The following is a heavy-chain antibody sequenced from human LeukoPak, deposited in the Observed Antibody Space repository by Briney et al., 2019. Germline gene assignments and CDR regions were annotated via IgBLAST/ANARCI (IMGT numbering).Heavy chain of an antibody. CDR1: GGSLSPYY. Sequence: SETLSLTCSVSGGSLSPYYWSWIRQPPGKGLEWIGYIFSSGSTNYNPSLKSRVTISVDTSRNQFSLKLSSVTAAGTAVYYCARRQIYFDYWGQGTLVTVSS. J-gene: IGHJ4*02. CDR3: ARRQIYFDY. CDR2: IFSSGST. V-gene: IGHV4-4*09.